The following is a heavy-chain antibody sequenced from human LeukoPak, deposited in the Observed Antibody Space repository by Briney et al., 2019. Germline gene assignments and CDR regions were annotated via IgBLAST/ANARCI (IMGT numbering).Heavy chain of an antibody. CDR3: SRGGGVIMRGFDY. CDR1: GFTCSSYW. CDR2: INSDGSSK. V-gene: IGHV3-74*01. J-gene: IGHJ4*02. D-gene: IGHD3-10*01. Sequence: GGSLRLSCAASGFTCSSYWMHWLRQAPGKGLVWVSRINSDGSSKNYADSVKGRFTISRDNAKNTLNLQRNSLRAEYTVVYYWSRGGGVIMRGFDYWGQGTLVTVSS.